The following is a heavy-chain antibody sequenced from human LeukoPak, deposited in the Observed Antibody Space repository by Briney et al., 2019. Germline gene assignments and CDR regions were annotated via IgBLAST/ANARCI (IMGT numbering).Heavy chain of an antibody. CDR3: ARALPSTSVRFWEWLKN. CDR1: GYTFTSYD. J-gene: IGHJ4*02. CDR2: MNPNSGNT. D-gene: IGHD3-3*01. V-gene: IGHV1-8*01. Sequence: GASVKVSCKASGYTFTSYDINWVRQATGQGLEWMGWMNPNSGNTGYAQKFQGRVTMTRNTSISTAYMELSSLRSEDTAVYYCARALPSTSVRFWEWLKNWGQGTLVTVSS.